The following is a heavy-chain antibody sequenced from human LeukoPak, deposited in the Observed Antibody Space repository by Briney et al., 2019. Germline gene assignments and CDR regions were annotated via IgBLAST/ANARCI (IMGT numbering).Heavy chain of an antibody. J-gene: IGHJ4*02. D-gene: IGHD3-3*01. CDR2: IKQRE. CDR1: GFAFSTYW. V-gene: IGHV3-7*03. Sequence: GGSLRLSCAASGFAFSTYWMNWVRQAPGKGLEWVASIKQREFYVDSVKGRFTISRDNAANSLYLQMNCLRAEDTAIYYCSRGPSKIYSTSWFDYWGQGALVTVSS. CDR3: SRGPSKIYSTSWFDY.